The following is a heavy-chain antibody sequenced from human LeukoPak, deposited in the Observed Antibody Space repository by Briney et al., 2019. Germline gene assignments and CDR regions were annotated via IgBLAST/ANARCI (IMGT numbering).Heavy chain of an antibody. J-gene: IGHJ4*02. V-gene: IGHV1-18*04. CDR2: ISAYNGNT. CDR1: GYTFTSYG. CDR3: ARGYDILTGYSNPFDY. D-gene: IGHD3-9*01. Sequence: ASVKVSCKASGYTFTSYGISWVRQAPGQGLEWMGWISAYNGNTNYAQKPQGRVTMTTDTSTSTAYMELRSLKSDDTAVYYCARGYDILTGYSNPFDYWGQGTLVTVSS.